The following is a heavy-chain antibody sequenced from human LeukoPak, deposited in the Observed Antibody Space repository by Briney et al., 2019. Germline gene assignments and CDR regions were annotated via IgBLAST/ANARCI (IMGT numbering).Heavy chain of an antibody. CDR2: IYYSGDT. J-gene: IGHJ4*02. CDR1: GGSISSSSYH. Sequence: SETLSLTCTVSGGSISSSSYHWGWVRQPPGKGLEWIGSIYYSGDTYYNPSLKSRVTISVDTSNNQFSLKLSSVTAADTAVYYCGRHPYYSESSGYPRFLDYGGQGTLVTVSS. D-gene: IGHD3-22*01. CDR3: GRHPYYSESSGYPRFLDY. V-gene: IGHV4-39*01.